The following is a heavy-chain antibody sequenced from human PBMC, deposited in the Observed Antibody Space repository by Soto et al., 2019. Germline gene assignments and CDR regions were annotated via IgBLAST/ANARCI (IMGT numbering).Heavy chain of an antibody. J-gene: IGHJ4*02. V-gene: IGHV3-33*01. CDR1: GFTFSSYG. Sequence: QVQSVESGGGVVQPGRSLRLSCAASGFTFSSYGMHWVRQAPGKGLEWVAVIRYDGTNKYYAESVKGRFTISRDNSKNTLYLQMSSLRLDDTAVYYCARGIIAGPGRDYFDYWGQGTLVTVSS. D-gene: IGHD6-13*01. CDR2: IRYDGTNK. CDR3: ARGIIAGPGRDYFDY.